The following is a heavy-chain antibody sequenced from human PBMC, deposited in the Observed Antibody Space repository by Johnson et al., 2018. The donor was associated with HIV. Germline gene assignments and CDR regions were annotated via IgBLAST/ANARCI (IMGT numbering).Heavy chain of an antibody. CDR1: DFTSSNYW. CDR2: INQDASEK. D-gene: IGHD4-11*01. CDR3: VRETRYDAVDI. V-gene: IGHV3-7*05. J-gene: IGHJ3*02. Sequence: VQLVESGGGLVQPGGSLRLSCAAFDFTSSNYWMSWVRQAPGKGLEWVANINQDASEKSYVDSVKGRFTISRVNAKNSLSQQMSGLSAVDTAVYYCVRETRYDAVDIWGQGTMGTVSS.